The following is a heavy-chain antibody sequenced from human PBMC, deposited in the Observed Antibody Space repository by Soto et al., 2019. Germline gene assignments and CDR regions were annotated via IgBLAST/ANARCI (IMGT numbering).Heavy chain of an antibody. J-gene: IGHJ4*02. CDR2: ISSSSSTI. Sequence: PGGSLRLSCASSGFTFSSYSMNWVRQAPGKGLEWVSYISSSSSTIYYADSVKGRFTISRDNAKNSLYLQKNSLRDEDTAVYYCASLGGATNLGPPYYFDYWGQGTLVTVSS. D-gene: IGHD1-26*01. V-gene: IGHV3-48*02. CDR3: ASLGGATNLGPPYYFDY. CDR1: GFTFSSYS.